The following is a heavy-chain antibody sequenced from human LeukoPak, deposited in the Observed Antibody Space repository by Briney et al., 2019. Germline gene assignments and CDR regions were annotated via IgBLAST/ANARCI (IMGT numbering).Heavy chain of an antibody. Sequence: ASVRVSCTASGYTFTGYYMHWVRQAPGQGLEWMGWINPNTGDTHYAQKFQGRVTLTRDTSITTVYMELSRLTSDDTAIFYCAVAPGDYWGQGTLVTVSS. CDR3: AVAPGDY. CDR1: GYTFTGYY. CDR2: INPNTGDT. V-gene: IGHV1-2*02. J-gene: IGHJ4*02. D-gene: IGHD2-21*01.